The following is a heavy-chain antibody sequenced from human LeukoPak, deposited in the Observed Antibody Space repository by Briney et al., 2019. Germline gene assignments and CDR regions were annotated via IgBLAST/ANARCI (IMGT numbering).Heavy chain of an antibody. CDR2: ISWNSGSI. J-gene: IGHJ4*02. CDR3: AKEGRLAARPLDY. Sequence: PGRSLRLSCAASGFTFDDYAMHWVRQAPGKGVEWVSGISWNSGSIGYADSVKGRFTISRDNAKNSLYLQMNSLRAEDTALYYCAKEGRLAARPLDYWGQGTLVTVSS. V-gene: IGHV3-9*01. D-gene: IGHD6-6*01. CDR1: GFTFDDYA.